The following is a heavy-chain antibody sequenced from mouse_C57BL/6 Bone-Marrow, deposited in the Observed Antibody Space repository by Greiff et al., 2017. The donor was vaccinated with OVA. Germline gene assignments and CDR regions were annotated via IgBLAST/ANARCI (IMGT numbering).Heavy chain of an antibody. CDR1: GYTFTSYW. Sequence: VQLQQPGAELVRPGSSVKLSCKASGYTFTSYWMHWVKQRPIQGLEWIGNIDPSDSETHYNQKFKDKATLTVDKSSSTAYMQLSSLTSEDSAVYYCARSGVYDGYFDVGGTGTTVTVSS. D-gene: IGHD2-12*01. J-gene: IGHJ1*03. CDR3: ARSGVYDGYFDV. V-gene: IGHV1-52*01. CDR2: IDPSDSET.